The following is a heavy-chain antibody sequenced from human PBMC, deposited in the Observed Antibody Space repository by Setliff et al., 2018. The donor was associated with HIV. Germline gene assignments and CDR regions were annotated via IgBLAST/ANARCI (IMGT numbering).Heavy chain of an antibody. CDR2: IYYSGTT. V-gene: IGHV4-39*02. D-gene: IGHD3-22*01. CDR1: GGSISRDSFY. J-gene: IGHJ5*02. Sequence: SETLSLTCTVSGGSISRDSFYWGWFRQPPGEGLEWIGSIYYSGTTYCAPSLETRLTISVDTSTNQFSMKLTSVTAADTAMYFCAGDSGYPSNWFDPWGQGILVTVSS. CDR3: AGDSGYPSNWFDP.